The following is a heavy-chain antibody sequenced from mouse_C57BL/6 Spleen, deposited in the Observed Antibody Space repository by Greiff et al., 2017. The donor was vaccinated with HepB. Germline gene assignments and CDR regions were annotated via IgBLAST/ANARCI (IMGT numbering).Heavy chain of an antibody. Sequence: EVQLQQSGPELVKPGASVRISCKASGYTFTDYYMNWVKQSHGKSLEWIGDINPNNGGTSYNQKFKGKATLTVDKSSSTAYMELRRLTSEDSAVYYCARNNGNYDYWGQGTTLTVSS. CDR3: ARNNGNYDY. CDR2: INPNNGGT. D-gene: IGHD2-1*01. CDR1: GYTFTDYY. V-gene: IGHV1-26*01. J-gene: IGHJ2*01.